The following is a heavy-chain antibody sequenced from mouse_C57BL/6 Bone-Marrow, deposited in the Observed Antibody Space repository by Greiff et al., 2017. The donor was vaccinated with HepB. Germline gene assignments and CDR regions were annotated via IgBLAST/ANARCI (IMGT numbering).Heavy chain of an antibody. J-gene: IGHJ3*01. Sequence: VKLMESGAELARPGASVKLSCKASGYTFTSYGISWVKQRTGQGLEWIGEIYPRSGNTYYNEKFKGKATLTADKSSSTAYMELRSLTSEDSAVYFCARGDYDEGIAYWGQGTLVTVSA. CDR3: ARGDYDEGIAY. V-gene: IGHV1-81*01. CDR2: IYPRSGNT. D-gene: IGHD2-4*01. CDR1: GYTFTSYG.